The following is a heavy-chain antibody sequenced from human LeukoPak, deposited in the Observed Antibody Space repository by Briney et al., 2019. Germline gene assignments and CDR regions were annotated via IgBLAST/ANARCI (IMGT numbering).Heavy chain of an antibody. Sequence: SETLSLTCAVYGGSFSGYFWSWIRQPPGKGLEWIGEINHSGSTNYNPSLKSRVTISVDTSKNQFSLKLSSVTAADTAVYYCARQEYDKAYCGQGTLATVSS. CDR1: GGSFSGYF. D-gene: IGHD3-22*01. V-gene: IGHV4-34*01. CDR2: INHSGST. CDR3: ARQEYDKAY. J-gene: IGHJ4*02.